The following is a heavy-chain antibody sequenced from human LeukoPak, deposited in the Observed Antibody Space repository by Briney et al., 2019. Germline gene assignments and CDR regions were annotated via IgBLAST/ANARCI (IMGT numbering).Heavy chain of an antibody. D-gene: IGHD3-22*01. V-gene: IGHV1-2*02. CDR1: GYTFTGYY. J-gene: IGHJ4*02. CDR3: ARALRRYYYDSSGYTGYDY. Sequence: ASVKVSCKASGYTFTGYYMHWVRQAPGQGLEWMGLINPNSGGTNYAQKFQGRVTMTRDTSISTAYMELSSLRSEDTAVYYCARALRRYYYDSSGYTGYDYWGQGTLVTVSS. CDR2: INPNSGGT.